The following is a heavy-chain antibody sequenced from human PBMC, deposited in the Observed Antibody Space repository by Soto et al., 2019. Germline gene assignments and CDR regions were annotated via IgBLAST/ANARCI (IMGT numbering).Heavy chain of an antibody. D-gene: IGHD6-13*01. CDR1: GYTLTDLS. J-gene: IGHJ4*02. V-gene: IGHV1-3*04. CDR3: ARPYSNSWSTYFDY. CDR2: INTGNGDT. Sequence: ASVKVSCKVSGYTLTDLSMQWVRQAPGQRLEWMGWINTGNGDTKYPQQFQGRVSIARDTSASTTYMELSSLRSEDTAVYYCARPYSNSWSTYFDYWGQGTLVTVSS.